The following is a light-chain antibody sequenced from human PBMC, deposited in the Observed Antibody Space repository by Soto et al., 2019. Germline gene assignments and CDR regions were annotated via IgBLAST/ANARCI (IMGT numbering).Light chain of an antibody. CDR2: EGI. Sequence: QSVLTQPASVSGSPGESSSIACSGRSSNIGGYNVVSWYQHLPGKAPKVIVYEGIKRPSGVSDRFSGSTSGSTASLTISVLQAEAEAEYYCCSYVGATTYVFGSGTKVTVL. J-gene: IGLJ1*01. CDR3: CSYVGATTYV. V-gene: IGLV2-23*01. CDR1: SSNIGGYNV.